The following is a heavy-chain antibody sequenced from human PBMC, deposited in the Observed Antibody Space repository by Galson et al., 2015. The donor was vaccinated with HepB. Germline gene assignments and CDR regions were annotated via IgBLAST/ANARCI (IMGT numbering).Heavy chain of an antibody. Sequence: SVKVSCKASGYAFTSYGISWVRQAPGQGLEWMGWISAYNGNTSYAQKLQGRVTMTTDTSTSTAYMELRSLRSDDTAVYYCARGGGRVSVVVPAPNDYWGQGTLVTVSS. V-gene: IGHV1-18*01. D-gene: IGHD2-2*01. J-gene: IGHJ4*02. CDR1: GYAFTSYG. CDR2: ISAYNGNT. CDR3: ARGGGRVSVVVPAPNDY.